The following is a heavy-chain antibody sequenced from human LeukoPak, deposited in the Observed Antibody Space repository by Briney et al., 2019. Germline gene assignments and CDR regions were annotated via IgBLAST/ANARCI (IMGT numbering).Heavy chain of an antibody. CDR2: IASDGSST. J-gene: IGHJ3*02. V-gene: IGHV3-74*01. D-gene: IGHD1-1*01. CDR3: ARGNAHAFDI. Sequence: GGSLRLSCAASGFTFSSYWMNWVRQAPGKGLVWVSRIASDGSSTTYADSVKGRFSISRDNAKNTLYLQMNSLRAEDTAVYFCARGNAHAFDIWGQGTMVTVSS. CDR1: GFTFSSYW.